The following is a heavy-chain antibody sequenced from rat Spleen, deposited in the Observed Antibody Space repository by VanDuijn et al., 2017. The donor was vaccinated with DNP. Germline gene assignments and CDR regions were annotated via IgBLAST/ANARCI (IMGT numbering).Heavy chain of an antibody. J-gene: IGHJ1*01. V-gene: IGHV5-7*01. D-gene: IGHD3-1*01. CDR2: ITSSGGST. CDR3: ARGSTSIYWYFDF. Sequence: EVQLVETGGGLVQPGRSLKLSCVASGFTFSDYNMAWVRQAPKKGLEWVAAITSSGGSTYYPDSVKGRFTISRDNAKNTLYLQMNSLRSEDTATYYCARGSTSIYWYFDFWGPGTMVTVSS. CDR1: GFTFSDYN.